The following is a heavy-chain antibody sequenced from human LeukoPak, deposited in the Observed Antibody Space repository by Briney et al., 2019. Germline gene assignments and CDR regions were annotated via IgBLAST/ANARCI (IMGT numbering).Heavy chain of an antibody. CDR2: INPDSGDT. Sequence: ASVTVSCKASGYIFTGYYLHWVRQAPGQGLEWMGWINPDSGDTNFAQNFQGRVSMTRDTSISTAYMELSRLRSDDTAYYYCARVQYYNILTGSFQYWGQGTLVTVSS. J-gene: IGHJ4*02. D-gene: IGHD3-9*01. V-gene: IGHV1-2*02. CDR1: GYIFTGYY. CDR3: ARVQYYNILTGSFQY.